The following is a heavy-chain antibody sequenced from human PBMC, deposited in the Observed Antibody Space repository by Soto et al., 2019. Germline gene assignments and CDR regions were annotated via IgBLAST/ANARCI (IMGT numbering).Heavy chain of an antibody. CDR3: AKDKGIPDYSPPDY. J-gene: IGHJ4*02. CDR1: GFTFSSYA. Sequence: GSLRLSCAASGFTFSSYAMSWVRQAPGKGLEWVSAISGSGGSTYYADSVKGRFTISRDNSKNTLYLQMNSLRAEDTAVYNCAKDKGIPDYSPPDYWGQGPLVTVSS. CDR2: ISGSGGST. D-gene: IGHD6-13*01. V-gene: IGHV3-23*01.